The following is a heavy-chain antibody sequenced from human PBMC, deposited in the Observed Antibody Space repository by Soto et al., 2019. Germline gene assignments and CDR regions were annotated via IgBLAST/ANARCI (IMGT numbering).Heavy chain of an antibody. CDR2: IYSGGST. V-gene: IGHV3-53*01. CDR3: ARVEIDFRPGYFFDY. D-gene: IGHD3-22*01. J-gene: IGHJ4*02. Sequence: GGSLRLSCAASGFTVSSNYMSWVRQAPGKGLEWVSVIYSGGSTYYADSVKGRFTISRDNSKNTLYLQMNSLRAEDTAVYYCARVEIDFRPGYFFDYWGRGTLVTVSS. CDR1: GFTVSSNY.